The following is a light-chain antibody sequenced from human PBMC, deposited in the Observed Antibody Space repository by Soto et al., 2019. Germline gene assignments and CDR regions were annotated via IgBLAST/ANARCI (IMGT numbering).Light chain of an antibody. CDR1: QDLNTRY. Sequence: IVLTQSPGPLSLSPGERATLSCRASQDLNTRYSAWYQQKRGQPHSLLIFATAARASGIPDRFIGSGSGTDFNLNIRRLEREDSAVYFCQQYGTSARYMLGQGT. V-gene: IGKV3-20*01. J-gene: IGKJ2*01. CDR2: ATA. CDR3: QQYGTSARYM.